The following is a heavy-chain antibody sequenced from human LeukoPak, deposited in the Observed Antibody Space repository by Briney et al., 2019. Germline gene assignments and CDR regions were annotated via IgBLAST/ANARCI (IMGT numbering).Heavy chain of an antibody. J-gene: IGHJ6*03. CDR2: IYYSGST. D-gene: IGHD1-26*01. Sequence: SETLSLTCTVSGGSISSYYWSWIRQPPGKGLEWIGYIYYSGSTNYNPSLKSRVTISVDTSKNQFSLKLSSVTAADTAVYYCARGIVGATKDGYYYYMDVWGKGTRVTVSS. V-gene: IGHV4-59*01. CDR1: GGSISSYY. CDR3: ARGIVGATKDGYYYYMDV.